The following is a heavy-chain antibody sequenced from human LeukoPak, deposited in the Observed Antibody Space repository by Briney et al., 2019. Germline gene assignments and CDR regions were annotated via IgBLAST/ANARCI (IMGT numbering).Heavy chain of an antibody. CDR2: FDPEDGET. V-gene: IGHV1-24*01. Sequence: ASVKVSCKVSGYTLTELSMHWVRQAPGKGLEWMGGFDPEDGETIYAQKFQGRVTMTEDTSTDTAYMELSSLRSEDTAVHYSATPYSSGWRNYYYYMDVWGKGTTVTVSS. CDR3: ATPYSSGWRNYYYYMDV. J-gene: IGHJ6*03. D-gene: IGHD6-19*01. CDR1: GYTLTELS.